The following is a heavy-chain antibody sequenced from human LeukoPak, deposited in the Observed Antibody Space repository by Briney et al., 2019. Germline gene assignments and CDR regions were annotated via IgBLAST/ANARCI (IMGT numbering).Heavy chain of an antibody. CDR1: GYSIGSGFY. CDR3: ARASGSYGSGSYYYSGMDV. CDR2: IFHSGST. Sequence: SETLSHTCAVSGYSIGSGFYWGWLRQPPGKGRVCIGSIFHSGSTYYNPSLKSRVTISVDTYRNQFSLKLSSVTAADTALYYCARASGSYGSGSYYYSGMDVWGKGTTVTVSS. V-gene: IGHV4-38-2*01. D-gene: IGHD3-10*01. J-gene: IGHJ6*04.